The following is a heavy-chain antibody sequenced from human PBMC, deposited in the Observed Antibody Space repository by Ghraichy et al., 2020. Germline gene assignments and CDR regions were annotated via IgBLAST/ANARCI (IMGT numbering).Heavy chain of an antibody. D-gene: IGHD3-22*01. CDR2: IGAGGDT. J-gene: IGHJ4*02. V-gene: IGHV3-13*01. CDR3: VREAWGNGYSYFDY. Sequence: GGSLRLSCAASGFTFSTYDMHWVRQATGKGLEWVSAIGAGGDTYYQGSVRGRFSISRVNAENSLYLQMNSLRAGDTAVYYCVREAWGNGYSYFDYWGQGTLVTVSS. CDR1: GFTFSTYD.